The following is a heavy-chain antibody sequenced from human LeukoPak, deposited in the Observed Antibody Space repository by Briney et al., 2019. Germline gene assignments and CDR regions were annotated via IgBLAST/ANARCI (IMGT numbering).Heavy chain of an antibody. V-gene: IGHV3-33*01. CDR3: ARAPRGYSSYYFDY. CDR2: VWFDGNMK. Sequence: VKSLRLSCAASGFTFQNYGMHWVRQAPGKGLEWVAVVWFDGNMKKYADSVKGRFTISRDNPTNTVSLQMNSLRAKDTAVYYCARAPRGYSSYYFDYWGQGILVTVSS. CDR1: GFTFQNYG. D-gene: IGHD5-18*01. J-gene: IGHJ4*02.